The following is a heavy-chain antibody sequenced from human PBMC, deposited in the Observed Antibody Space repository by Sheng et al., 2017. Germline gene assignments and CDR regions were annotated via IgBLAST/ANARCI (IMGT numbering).Heavy chain of an antibody. D-gene: IGHD4-17*01. CDR1: GGSFSGYY. Sequence: QVQLQQWGAGLLKPSETLSLTCAVYGGSFSGYYWSWIRQPPGKGLEWIGEINHSGSTNYNPSLKSRVTISVDTSKNQFSLKLSSVTAADTAVYYCARGRATVTLRSYSYWDNWFDPWGQGTLVTVSS. J-gene: IGHJ5*02. CDR2: INHSGST. CDR3: ARGRATVTLRSYSYWDNWFDP. V-gene: IGHV4-34*01.